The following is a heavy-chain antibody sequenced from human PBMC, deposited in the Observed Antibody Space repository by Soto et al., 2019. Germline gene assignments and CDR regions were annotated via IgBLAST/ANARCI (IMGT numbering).Heavy chain of an antibody. V-gene: IGHV4-4*02. D-gene: IGHD3-9*01. CDR1: GGSISSSNW. CDR2: IYHSGST. Sequence: SETLSLTCAVSGGSISSSNWWSWVRQPPGKGLEWIGEIYHSGSTNYNPSLKSRVTISVDKSKNTLYLQLNSLRAEDTAVYYCARGAVYYDLLTGYSYYHGIDVWGQGTTVTVSS. J-gene: IGHJ6*02. CDR3: ARGAVYYDLLTGYSYYHGIDV.